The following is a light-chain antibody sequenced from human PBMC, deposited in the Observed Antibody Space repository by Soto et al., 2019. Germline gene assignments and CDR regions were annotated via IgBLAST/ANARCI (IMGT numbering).Light chain of an antibody. CDR3: AAWDDSLNGYV. Sequence: QSVLTQPPSASGTPGQRVTLSCSGNSSNIGSNSVNWYQQLPGTAPKLLIYSNDRRPSGVPDRFSGSKSGTSASLAISGLQSEDEADYYCAAWDDSLNGYVFGTGTKVTVL. J-gene: IGLJ1*01. V-gene: IGLV1-44*01. CDR2: SND. CDR1: SSNIGSNS.